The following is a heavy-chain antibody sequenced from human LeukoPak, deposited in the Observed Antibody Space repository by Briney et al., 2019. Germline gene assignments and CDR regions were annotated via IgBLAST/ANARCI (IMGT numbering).Heavy chain of an antibody. V-gene: IGHV4-30-4*08. CDR2: THYSGIT. CDR1: GGSISSGDYY. Sequence: KSSQTLSLTCTVSGGSISSGDYYWSWIRQPPGKGLEWIGHTHYSGITYYSPSLKSRLTISVDTSKNQFSLKLSSVTAADTAVYHCARARAYSSSWHYFDYWGQGTLVTVSS. CDR3: ARARAYSSSWHYFDY. J-gene: IGHJ4*02. D-gene: IGHD6-13*01.